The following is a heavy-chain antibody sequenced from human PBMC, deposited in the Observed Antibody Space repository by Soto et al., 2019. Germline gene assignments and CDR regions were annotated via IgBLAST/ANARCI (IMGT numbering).Heavy chain of an antibody. V-gene: IGHV3-23*01. Sequence: GGSLRLSCAASGFAFSSYAMTWVRQAPGRGLEWVSRISGSGDSTHYADSVKGRFTISRDNSKNTLSLQMNSLRAEDTAVYFFAKDAYQLLRVYLFDPWGQGTLATFS. CDR2: ISGSGDST. CDR1: GFAFSSYA. CDR3: AKDAYQLLRVYLFDP. J-gene: IGHJ5*02. D-gene: IGHD2-2*01.